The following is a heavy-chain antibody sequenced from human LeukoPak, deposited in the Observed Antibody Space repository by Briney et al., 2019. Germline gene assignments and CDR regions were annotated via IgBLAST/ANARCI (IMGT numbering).Heavy chain of an antibody. CDR3: ARDRIYYGSGSRFDY. D-gene: IGHD3-10*01. V-gene: IGHV3-11*04. Sequence: GGSLRLSCAASGFTFNDYYMCWIRQAPGKGLEWVSYISRSGTTIYYADSVKGRFTISSDNAKNSLFLQMNSLRAEDTAVYYCARDRIYYGSGSRFDYWGQGTLVTVSS. CDR2: ISRSGTTI. CDR1: GFTFNDYY. J-gene: IGHJ4*02.